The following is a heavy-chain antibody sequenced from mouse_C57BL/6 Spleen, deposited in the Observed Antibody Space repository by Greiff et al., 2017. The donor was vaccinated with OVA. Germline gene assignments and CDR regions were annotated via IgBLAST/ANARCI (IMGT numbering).Heavy chain of an antibody. V-gene: IGHV3-5*01. CDR1: GISITTGNYR. CDR3: ARSANWDYFDY. D-gene: IGHD4-1*01. Sequence: DVKLVESGPGLVKPSQTVFLTCTVTGISITTGNYRWSWIRQFPGNKLEWIGYIYYSGTITYNPSLTSRTTITIDTPKNQFFLEMNSLTAEDTATYYCARSANWDYFDYWGQGTTLTVSS. CDR2: IYYSGTI. J-gene: IGHJ2*01.